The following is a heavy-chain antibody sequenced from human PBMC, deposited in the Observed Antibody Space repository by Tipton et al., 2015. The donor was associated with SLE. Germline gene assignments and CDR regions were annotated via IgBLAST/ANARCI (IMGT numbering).Heavy chain of an antibody. V-gene: IGHV4-59*11. CDR2: IHYSGTT. D-gene: IGHD1-26*01. CDR1: GGSITNHY. J-gene: IGHJ3*02. CDR3: ARTLGAIAHTVYDAFDI. Sequence: TLSLTCTVSGGSITNHYWNWIRQPPGKGLEWTGYIHYSGTTHDNPSLKSRVTMSVDMSKNQFSLRLTSVTAADTAVYYCARTLGAIAHTVYDAFDIWGQGKMVTVSS.